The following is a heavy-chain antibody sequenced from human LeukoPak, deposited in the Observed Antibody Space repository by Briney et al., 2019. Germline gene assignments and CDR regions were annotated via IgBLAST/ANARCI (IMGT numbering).Heavy chain of an antibody. J-gene: IGHJ5*02. CDR3: AKAGPSGYKSVFDP. D-gene: IGHD3-3*01. CDR1: GFTFSSYS. CDR2: ISGGSNYI. Sequence: GGSLRLSCAASGFTFSSYSMNWVRQAPGKGLEWVSSISGGSNYIYYADSLKGRFTISRDNAKNSLSLQMNRLRDEDTAVYYGAKAGPSGYKSVFDPWGQGTLVTVSS. V-gene: IGHV3-21*01.